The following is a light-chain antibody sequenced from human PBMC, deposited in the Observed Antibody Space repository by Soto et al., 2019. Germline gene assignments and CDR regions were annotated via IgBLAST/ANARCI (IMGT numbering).Light chain of an antibody. V-gene: IGLV3-9*01. CDR2: RDT. CDR1: NIGSKN. Sequence: SYELTQPLSVSVDLGQTARITCGGNNIGSKNVHWYQQKPGQAPVVVIYRDTNRPSGIPERFSGSSSGNTATLTISRAQAGDEADYYCQVWDSSLVVFGGGTKVTVL. CDR3: QVWDSSLVV. J-gene: IGLJ2*01.